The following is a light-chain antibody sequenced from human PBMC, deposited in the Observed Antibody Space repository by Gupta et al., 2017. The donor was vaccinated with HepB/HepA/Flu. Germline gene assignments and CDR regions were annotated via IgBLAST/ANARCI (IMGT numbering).Light chain of an antibody. V-gene: IGLV1-44*01. Sequence: QAVLTQTPSVSGTPGQRVTISCSGGRAHIGSNSINWYQQLPGMAPRLLISSNDYRPSGVPDRFSGSESGTSVSLAISGLQSEDEADYYCAAWDDSVNGWVFGGGTKLTVL. J-gene: IGLJ3*02. CDR2: SND. CDR1: RAHIGSNS. CDR3: AAWDDSVNGWV.